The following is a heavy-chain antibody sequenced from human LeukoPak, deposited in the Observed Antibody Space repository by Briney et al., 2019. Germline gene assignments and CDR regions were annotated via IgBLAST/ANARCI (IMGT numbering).Heavy chain of an antibody. CDR1: GDSVSSNSS. Sequence: KTSQTLSLTCAISGDSVSSNSSWNWLRQSPSRGLEWLGRTYYRSKWCNDYVVSVKSRLNINPDTSKNQFSLQLNSVTPEDTAVYYCARGGQGDGYSADEAFDIWGQGTMVTVS. CDR2: TYYRSKWCN. D-gene: IGHD5-18*01. CDR3: ARGGQGDGYSADEAFDI. V-gene: IGHV6-1*01. J-gene: IGHJ3*02.